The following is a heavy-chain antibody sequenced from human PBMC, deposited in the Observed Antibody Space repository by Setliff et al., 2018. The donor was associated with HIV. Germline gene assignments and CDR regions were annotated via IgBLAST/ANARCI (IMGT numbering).Heavy chain of an antibody. V-gene: IGHV4-30-2*01. CDR1: GGFISTGGYS. D-gene: IGHD6-13*01. CDR2: TYHSGNT. CDR3: ARGGSRGSWYWDY. Sequence: SETLTLTCTVSGGFISTGGYSWSWIRQPPGKGLEWIGYTYHSGNTYYNPSLKSRVSISVDRSKNHFSLRLSSVTAADTAVYYCARGGSRGSWYWDYWGQGTLVTVSS. J-gene: IGHJ4*02.